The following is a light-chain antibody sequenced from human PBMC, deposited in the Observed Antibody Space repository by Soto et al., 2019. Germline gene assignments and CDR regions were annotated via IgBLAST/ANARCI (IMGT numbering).Light chain of an antibody. Sequence: IQLTQSPSSLSASVGDRVTITCRASQVISSYLAWYQQKPGKAPKLLIYLASTLHSGVPSSFSGSGSGTDFSLTISSLQPEDAATYYCQSLNRFPHSFGGGTKVEIK. J-gene: IGKJ4*01. CDR3: QSLNRFPHS. CDR2: LAS. CDR1: QVISSY. V-gene: IGKV1-9*01.